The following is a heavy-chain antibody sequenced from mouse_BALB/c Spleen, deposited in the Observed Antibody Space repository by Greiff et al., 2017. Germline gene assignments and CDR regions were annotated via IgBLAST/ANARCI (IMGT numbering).Heavy chain of an antibody. CDR3: AREYYFDY. V-gene: IGHV1-69*02. J-gene: IGHJ2*01. CDR1: GYTFTSYW. Sequence: QVQLQQPGAELVRPGASVKLSCKASGYTFTSYWMNWVKQRPGQGLDWIGYINPYNDYTSYNQKFKGKATLTVDKSSSTAYMELSSLTSEDSAVYYCAREYYFDYWGQGTTLTVSS. CDR2: INPYNDYT.